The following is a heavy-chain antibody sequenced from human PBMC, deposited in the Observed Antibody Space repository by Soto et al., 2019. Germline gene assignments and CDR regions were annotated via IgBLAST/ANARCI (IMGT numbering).Heavy chain of an antibody. CDR2: IFHSGTT. CDR3: AKVGIVASNWFDP. CDR1: GGSISGYY. J-gene: IGHJ5*02. Sequence: SETLSLTCTVSGGSISGYYWAWVRQPPEKGLEWIGNIFHSGTTSYNPSLKSRVTISVDTAKNQFFLRLNSVTAADTAVYYCAKVGIVASNWFDPWGQGTQVTVSS. V-gene: IGHV4-59*12. D-gene: IGHD3-22*01.